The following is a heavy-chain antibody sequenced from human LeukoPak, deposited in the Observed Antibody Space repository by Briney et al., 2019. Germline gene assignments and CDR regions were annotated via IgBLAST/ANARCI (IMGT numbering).Heavy chain of an antibody. V-gene: IGHV4-4*02. CDR3: ARHLLNYGSGSYAIDY. D-gene: IGHD3-10*01. Sequence: SETLSLTCAVSGGSISSSNWWSWVRQLPGQGLEWIGEIYHSGSTNYNPSLKSRVTISVDKSKNQFSLKLSSVTAADTAVYYCARHLLNYGSGSYAIDYWGQGTLVTVSS. CDR2: IYHSGST. CDR1: GGSISSSNW. J-gene: IGHJ4*02.